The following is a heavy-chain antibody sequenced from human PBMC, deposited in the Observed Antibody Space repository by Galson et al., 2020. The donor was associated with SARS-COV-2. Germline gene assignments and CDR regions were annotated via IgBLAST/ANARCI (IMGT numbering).Heavy chain of an antibody. CDR1: GSSLSSGGYY. Sequence: SETLSLTCTVSGSSLSSGGYYWSWIRQHPGKGMEWIGYIYYSGSTYYNPSLKSRVTISVDTSKNQFSLKLSSVTAADTAVYYCARSSWDRIAAAHYYFDYWGQGTLVTVSS. J-gene: IGHJ4*02. V-gene: IGHV4-31*03. D-gene: IGHD6-13*01. CDR3: ARSSWDRIAAAHYYFDY. CDR2: IYYSGST.